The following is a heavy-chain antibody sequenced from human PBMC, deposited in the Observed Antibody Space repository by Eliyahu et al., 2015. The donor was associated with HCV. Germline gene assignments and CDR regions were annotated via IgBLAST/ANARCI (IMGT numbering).Heavy chain of an antibody. CDR3: ARLTGFCTSTSCSWEGHWFDP. J-gene: IGHJ5*02. D-gene: IGHD2-2*01. CDR1: GYXFNGYW. CDR2: VYPGDSNT. V-gene: IGHV5-51*01. Sequence: EVQLVQSGAEVKKSGESLKISCEGSGYXFNGYWIGWVRPMPGKGXEWMGIVYPGDSNTKYSPSFQGQVIISVDKSITTAYLQWSSLKASDTAMYYCARLTGFCTSTSCSWEGHWFDPWGQGTLVTVSS.